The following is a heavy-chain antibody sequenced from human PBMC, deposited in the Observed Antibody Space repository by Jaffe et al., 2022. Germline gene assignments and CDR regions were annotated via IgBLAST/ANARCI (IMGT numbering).Heavy chain of an antibody. CDR2: INHSGST. Sequence: QVQLQQWGAGLLKPSETLSLTCAVYGGSFSGYYWSWIRQPPGKGLEWIGEINHSGSTNYNPSLKSRVTISVDTSKNQFSLKLSSVTAADTAVYYCARLLTIPDYDFWSGFHPRRRAFDIWGQGTMVTVSS. V-gene: IGHV4-34*01. CDR3: ARLLTIPDYDFWSGFHPRRRAFDI. J-gene: IGHJ3*02. D-gene: IGHD3-3*01. CDR1: GGSFSGYY.